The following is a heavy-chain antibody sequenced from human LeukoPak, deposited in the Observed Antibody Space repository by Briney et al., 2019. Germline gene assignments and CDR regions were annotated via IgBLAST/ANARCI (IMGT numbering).Heavy chain of an antibody. V-gene: IGHV1-69*05. CDR2: IIPIFGTA. CDR3: ASYDSSGYYRHDGYFDL. J-gene: IGHJ2*01. Sequence: SVKVSCKASGGTFSSYAISWVRHAPGQGLEWMGRIIPIFGTANYSQRSQGRVTITTDESTSTAYMELSSLRSEDTAVYYCASYDSSGYYRHDGYFDLWGRGTLVTVSS. D-gene: IGHD3-22*01. CDR1: GGTFSSYA.